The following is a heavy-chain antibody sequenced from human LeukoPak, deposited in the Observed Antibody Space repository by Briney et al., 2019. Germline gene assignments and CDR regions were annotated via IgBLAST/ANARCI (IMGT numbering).Heavy chain of an antibody. CDR2: IYYSGST. CDR1: GGSISSSSYY. Sequence: SETLSLTCTVSGGSISSSSYYWGWIRQPPGKGLEWIGYIYYSGSTNYNPSLKSRVTISVDTSKNQFSLKLTSVTAADTAVYYCARGSSVGYYYYYGMDVWGRGTTVTVSS. J-gene: IGHJ6*02. D-gene: IGHD2-15*01. CDR3: ARGSSVGYYYYYGMDV. V-gene: IGHV4-61*05.